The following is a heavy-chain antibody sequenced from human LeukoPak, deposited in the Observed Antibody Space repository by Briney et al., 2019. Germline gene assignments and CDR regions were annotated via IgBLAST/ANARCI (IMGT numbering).Heavy chain of an antibody. Sequence: ASVKVSCKASGGTLSSYAISWVRQAPGQGLEWMGGIIPIFGTANYAQKFQGRVTITADESTSTAYMELSSLRSDDTAVYYCARVGYCSSTSCYLWMGAFDIWGQGTMVTVSS. J-gene: IGHJ3*02. CDR3: ARVGYCSSTSCYLWMGAFDI. V-gene: IGHV1-69*13. D-gene: IGHD2-2*01. CDR1: GGTLSSYA. CDR2: IIPIFGTA.